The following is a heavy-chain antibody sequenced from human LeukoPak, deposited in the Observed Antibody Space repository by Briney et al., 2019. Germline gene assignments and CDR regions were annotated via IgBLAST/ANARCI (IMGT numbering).Heavy chain of an antibody. Sequence: SGGSLRLSYAASGFGFSRYAMSWVRQAPGKGLEWISLISSSSSYIYYADSLKGRSTISRDNAKNSLFLQMNSLRAEDTAVYYCAQARSSSGYGPLGLYWGQGTLVTVSS. D-gene: IGHD5-12*01. CDR3: AQARSSSGYGPLGLY. V-gene: IGHV3-21*04. CDR1: GFGFSRYA. CDR2: ISSSSSYI. J-gene: IGHJ4*02.